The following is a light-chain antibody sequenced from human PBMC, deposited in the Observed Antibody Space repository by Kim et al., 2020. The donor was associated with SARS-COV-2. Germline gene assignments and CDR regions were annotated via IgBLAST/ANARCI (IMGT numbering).Light chain of an antibody. J-gene: IGLJ2*01. Sequence: AMGQKVRTTRQGDSLRNYYAIWYQQKPGQAPVVVIYGKNNRPSGIPDRFSGSTAGNAASLTITGAQAEDEADYYCNSRNSSANDLVFGGGTRLT. CDR1: SLRNYY. CDR3: NSRNSSANDLV. V-gene: IGLV3-19*01. CDR2: GKN.